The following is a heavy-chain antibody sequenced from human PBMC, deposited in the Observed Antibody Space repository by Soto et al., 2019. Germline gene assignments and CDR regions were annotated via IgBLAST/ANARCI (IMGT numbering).Heavy chain of an antibody. Sequence: PGGSLRLSCTASGFTFSNYAMNWVRRTPGKGLERVSAISGSGDSTYHAASVEGRFTISRDNSKNTLYLQMNSLRADDTALYYCARVMSHGSLWGSYRPLDYWGQGTLVTVSS. CDR2: ISGSGDST. D-gene: IGHD3-16*02. J-gene: IGHJ4*02. CDR3: ARVMSHGSLWGSYRPLDY. CDR1: GFTFSNYA. V-gene: IGHV3-23*01.